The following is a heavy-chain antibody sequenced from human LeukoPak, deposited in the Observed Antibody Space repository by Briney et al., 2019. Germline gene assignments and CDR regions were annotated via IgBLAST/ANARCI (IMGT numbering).Heavy chain of an antibody. Sequence: ASVKVSCKTSGYTFTGYYMYWVRQAPGQGLEWMGWINTNSGGTNYAQKFQGRVTMTGDTSISTAYMEVSRLRSDDTAVYYCARLTRITIFGVATDALDIWGQGTMVTVSS. CDR3: ARLTRITIFGVATDALDI. J-gene: IGHJ3*02. V-gene: IGHV1-2*02. D-gene: IGHD3-3*01. CDR1: GYTFTGYY. CDR2: INTNSGGT.